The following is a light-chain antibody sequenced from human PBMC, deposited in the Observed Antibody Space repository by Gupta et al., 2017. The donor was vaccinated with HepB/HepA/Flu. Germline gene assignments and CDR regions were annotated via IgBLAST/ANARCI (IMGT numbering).Light chain of an antibody. CDR2: GDN. CDR1: RSNIGAGYD. Sequence: QSVLTQPPSVSGAPGHRVTISCTGSRSNIGAGYDVHWYQQLPGPAPKLLVYGDNNRPSGVPDRFSGSESGASASLAITGLLGEDEADYYCQSYDSSLNGLVFGGGTKLTVL. J-gene: IGLJ2*01. CDR3: QSYDSSLNGLV. V-gene: IGLV1-40*01.